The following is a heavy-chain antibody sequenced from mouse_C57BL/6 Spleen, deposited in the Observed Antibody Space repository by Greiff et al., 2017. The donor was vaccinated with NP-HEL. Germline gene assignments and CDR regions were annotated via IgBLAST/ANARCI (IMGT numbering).Heavy chain of an antibody. D-gene: IGHD1-1*01. CDR3: ARPVYYGSSYWYFDV. CDR2: ISNLAYSI. V-gene: IGHV5-15*01. CDR1: GFTFSDYG. Sequence: EVQRVESGGGLVQPGGSLKLSCAASGFTFSDYGMAWVRQAPRKGPAWVAFISNLAYSIYYADTVTGRFPISRENAKNTLYLEMSSLRSEDTAMYYWARPVYYGSSYWYFDVWGTGSTVTVSS. J-gene: IGHJ1*03.